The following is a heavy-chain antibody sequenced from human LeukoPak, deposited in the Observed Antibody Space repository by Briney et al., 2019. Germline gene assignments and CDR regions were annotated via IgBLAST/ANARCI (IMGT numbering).Heavy chain of an antibody. D-gene: IGHD3-10*01. Sequence: PRGSLRVSCVASGFTVSSNYMSWVRQAPGKGLEWVSVIYSGGSTYYADSVKGRFTISRDNSKNTLYLQMNSLRAEDTAVYYCASGSGSYRTPYYYMDVWGTGTTVTVSS. CDR3: ASGSGSYRTPYYYMDV. V-gene: IGHV3-53*01. CDR2: IYSGGST. CDR1: GFTVSSNY. J-gene: IGHJ6*03.